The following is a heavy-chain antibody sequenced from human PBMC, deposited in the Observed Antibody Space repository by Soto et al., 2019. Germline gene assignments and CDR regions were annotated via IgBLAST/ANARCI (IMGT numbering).Heavy chain of an antibody. CDR2: IYYSGST. Sequence: QVQLQESGPGRVKPSQTLSLTCTVSGGSISSGGYYWSWIRQHPGKGLEWIGYIYYSGSTYFNPSLKGGVTISVETSKNQFSLKLSSVTAADTAVYYCAWGGIAAAGHNWFDPLGQGTLVTVSS. V-gene: IGHV4-31*03. J-gene: IGHJ5*02. D-gene: IGHD6-13*01. CDR1: GGSISSGGYY. CDR3: AWGGIAAAGHNWFDP.